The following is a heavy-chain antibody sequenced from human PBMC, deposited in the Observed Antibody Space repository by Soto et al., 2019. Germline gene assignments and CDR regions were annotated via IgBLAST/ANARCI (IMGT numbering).Heavy chain of an antibody. CDR3: ARDYYRFNSGYGFSMDV. V-gene: IGHV3-30-3*01. Sequence: QVQLVESGGGVVQPGRSLRLSCAASGFTFSSYAMHWVRQAPGKGLEWVAVISYDGSNKYYADSVKGRFTISRDNSKNTLNLQMTSLRAEDTAVYYCARDYYRFNSGYGFSMDVWGQGTTVTVSS. D-gene: IGHD5-12*01. CDR1: GFTFSSYA. CDR2: ISYDGSNK. J-gene: IGHJ6*02.